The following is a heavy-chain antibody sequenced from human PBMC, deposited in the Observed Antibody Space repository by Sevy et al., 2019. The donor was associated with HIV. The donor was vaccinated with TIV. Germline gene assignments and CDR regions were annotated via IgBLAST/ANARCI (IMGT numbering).Heavy chain of an antibody. J-gene: IGHJ1*01. Sequence: ASVKVSCKASGYTFTGYYMHWVRQAPGQGLEWMGRINPNSGGTNYAQMFQGRVTMTRDTSISTAYMELSRLRSDDTAVYYCARDDRIAVAGHEDFQHWGQGTLVTVSS. D-gene: IGHD6-19*01. CDR2: INPNSGGT. CDR3: ARDDRIAVAGHEDFQH. V-gene: IGHV1-2*06. CDR1: GYTFTGYY.